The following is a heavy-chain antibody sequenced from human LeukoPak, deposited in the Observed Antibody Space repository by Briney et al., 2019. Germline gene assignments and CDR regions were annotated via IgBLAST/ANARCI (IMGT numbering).Heavy chain of an antibody. Sequence: SETLSPTCAVYGGSFSGYYWSWIRQPPGKGLEWIGEINHSGSTNYNPSLKSRVTISVDTSKNQFSLKLSSVTAADTAVYYCARSVYDISSYYYGMDVWGQGTTVTVSS. CDR2: INHSGST. D-gene: IGHD3-9*01. J-gene: IGHJ6*02. CDR3: ARSVYDISSYYYGMDV. CDR1: GGSFSGYY. V-gene: IGHV4-34*01.